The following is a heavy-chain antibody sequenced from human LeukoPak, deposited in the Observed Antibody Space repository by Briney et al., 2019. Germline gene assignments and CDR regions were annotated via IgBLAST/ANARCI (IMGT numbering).Heavy chain of an antibody. D-gene: IGHD5-12*01. Sequence: ASVKVSCKASGYTFTSYDINWVRQATGQGLEWMGWMNPNSGNTGYAQKFQGRVTMTRNTSISTAYMELSSLRSEDTAVYYCARGQGIVATTWLDPWGQGTLVTVSS. J-gene: IGHJ5*02. CDR3: ARGQGIVATTWLDP. CDR2: MNPNSGNT. V-gene: IGHV1-8*01. CDR1: GYTFTSYD.